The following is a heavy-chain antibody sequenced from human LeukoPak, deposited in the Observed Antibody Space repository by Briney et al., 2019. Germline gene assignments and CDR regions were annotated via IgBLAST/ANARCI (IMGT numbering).Heavy chain of an antibody. CDR1: GFTFSSYA. V-gene: IGHV3-9*01. CDR3: AKGIPYGSGSYHNWFDP. J-gene: IGHJ5*02. Sequence: PGGSLRLSCAASGFTFSSYAMHWVRQAPGKGLEWVSGISWNSGSIGYADSVKGRVTISRDNAKNSLYLQVNSLRAEDTALYYCAKGIPYGSGSYHNWFDPWGQGTLVTVSS. D-gene: IGHD3-10*01. CDR2: ISWNSGSI.